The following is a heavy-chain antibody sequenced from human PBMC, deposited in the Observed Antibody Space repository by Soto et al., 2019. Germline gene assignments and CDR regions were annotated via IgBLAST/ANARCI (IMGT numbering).Heavy chain of an antibody. CDR1: GFTFSDYY. Sequence: GGSLRLSCVASGFTFSDYYMSWIRQAPGKGLEWVSYISSSGSIIYYADSVKGRFTISRDNARNSLYLQLNSLRAEDTAVYYCARDQGYYDSSGYFDYWGQGTLVTVSS. J-gene: IGHJ4*02. CDR2: ISSSGSII. V-gene: IGHV3-11*01. D-gene: IGHD3-22*01. CDR3: ARDQGYYDSSGYFDY.